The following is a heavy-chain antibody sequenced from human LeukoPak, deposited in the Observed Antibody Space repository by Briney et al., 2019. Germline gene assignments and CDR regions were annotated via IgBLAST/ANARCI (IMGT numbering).Heavy chain of an antibody. Sequence: SETLSLTCTVSGVSISSSSYYWGWLRQPPGKGLECIGSIYYSGSTYYNPSLKTRVTISVDTSKNQFSLKLSSVTAADTAVYYCARGATVTYFDYWGQGTLVTVSS. CDR2: IYYSGST. CDR1: GVSISSSSYY. CDR3: ARGATVTYFDY. V-gene: IGHV4-39*07. D-gene: IGHD4-17*01. J-gene: IGHJ4*02.